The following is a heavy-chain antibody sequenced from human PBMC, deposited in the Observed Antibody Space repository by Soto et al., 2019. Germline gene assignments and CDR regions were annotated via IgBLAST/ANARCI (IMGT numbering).Heavy chain of an antibody. J-gene: IGHJ3*02. Sequence: SETLSLTCTVSGGSVISGSYYCICIRQPPGKGLEWIGYMYYSGSTNYNPSLKSRVTISLDTSKNQFSLKLSSVTAADTAVYFCARTRDFWSGNDALDIWGQGTMVTVSS. CDR3: ARTRDFWSGNDALDI. CDR1: GGSVISGSYY. D-gene: IGHD3-3*01. V-gene: IGHV4-61*01. CDR2: MYYSGST.